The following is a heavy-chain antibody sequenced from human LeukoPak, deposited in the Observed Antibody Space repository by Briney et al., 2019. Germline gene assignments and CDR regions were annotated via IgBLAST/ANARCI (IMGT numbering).Heavy chain of an antibody. Sequence: GGSLRLSCAASGFTVSSNYMSWVRQAPGKGLEWVSVIYSGGSTYYADSVKGRFTISRDNSKNTLYLQMNSLRAEDTAVYYCARDRHDYGDSAPFDYWGQGTLVTVSS. V-gene: IGHV3-66*01. D-gene: IGHD4-17*01. J-gene: IGHJ4*02. CDR3: ARDRHDYGDSAPFDY. CDR2: IYSGGST. CDR1: GFTVSSNY.